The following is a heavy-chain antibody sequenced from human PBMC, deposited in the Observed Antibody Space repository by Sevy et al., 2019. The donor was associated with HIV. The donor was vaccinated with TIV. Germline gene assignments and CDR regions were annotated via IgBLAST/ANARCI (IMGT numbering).Heavy chain of an antibody. CDR1: GFTFKNAW. V-gene: IGHV3-15*01. Sequence: GGCLRLSCLASGFTFKNAWMSWVRQTPGKGLEWAGRIKSKTDGGTRDFAAVVKGRFAITRDDSKNTVSLQMDNLRTEDTAIYYCTAGVGTSDFDYWGQGILVTVSS. D-gene: IGHD3-3*01. CDR3: TAGVGTSDFDY. CDR2: IKSKTDGGTR. J-gene: IGHJ4*02.